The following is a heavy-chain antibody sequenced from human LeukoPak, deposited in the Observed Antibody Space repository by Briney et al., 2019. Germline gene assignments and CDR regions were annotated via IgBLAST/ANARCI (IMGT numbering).Heavy chain of an antibody. V-gene: IGHV4-59*01. CDR3: ARGAYDYYDSSGSIFDY. J-gene: IGHJ4*02. CDR1: GGSISSYY. CDR2: VHYSGST. Sequence: SETLSLTCTVSGGSISSYYWSWIRQPPGKGLEWIAYVHYSGSTNYNPSLESRVTISFDTSKKQLSLNLYSVTAADTAVYYCARGAYDYYDSSGSIFDYWGQGTLVTVSS. D-gene: IGHD3-22*01.